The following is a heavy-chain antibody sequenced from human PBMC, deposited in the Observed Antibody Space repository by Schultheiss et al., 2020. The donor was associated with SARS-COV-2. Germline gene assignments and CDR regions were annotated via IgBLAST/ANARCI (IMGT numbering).Heavy chain of an antibody. D-gene: IGHD4-17*01. V-gene: IGHV4-39*01. J-gene: IGHJ4*02. CDR2: IFYSGST. Sequence: GSLRLSCAASGFTFSSYAMSWVRQAPGKGLEWIGSIFYSGSTNYNPSLKSRVIISVDTSKNQFSLNLSSVTAADTAVYYCASGGAVTTLMGDFDYWGQGTLVTVSS. CDR3: ASGGAVTTLMGDFDY. CDR1: GFTFSSYA.